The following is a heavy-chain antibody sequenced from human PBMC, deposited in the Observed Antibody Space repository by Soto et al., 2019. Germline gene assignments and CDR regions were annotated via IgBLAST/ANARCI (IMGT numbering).Heavy chain of an antibody. CDR3: AKSRQQLIGYYYYYGMDV. J-gene: IGHJ6*02. CDR2: ISGNAGST. V-gene: IGHV3-23*01. Sequence: VQLLASGGGLVQPGGSLRLSCAASGFTFSKNAMSWVRQAPGKGLEWVSSISGNAGSTYYADSVKGRLTISRDNSKNTLYLQMNSVRAEDTAVYYCAKSRQQLIGYYYYYGMDVWGQGTTVTVSS. CDR1: GFTFSKNA. D-gene: IGHD3-22*01.